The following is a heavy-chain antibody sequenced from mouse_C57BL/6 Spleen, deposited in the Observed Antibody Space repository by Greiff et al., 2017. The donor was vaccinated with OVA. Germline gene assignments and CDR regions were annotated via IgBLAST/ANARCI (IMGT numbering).Heavy chain of an antibody. CDR1: GYTFTSYG. CDR2: IYPRSGNT. V-gene: IGHV1-81*01. CDR3: ARSVYYDYDGWYFDV. J-gene: IGHJ1*03. D-gene: IGHD2-4*01. Sequence: QVQLQQSGAELARPGASVKLSCKASGYTFTSYGISWVKQRTGQGLEWIGEIYPRSGNTYYNEKFKGKATLTADKSSSTAYMELRSLTSEDSAVYFCARSVYYDYDGWYFDVWGTGTTVTVSS.